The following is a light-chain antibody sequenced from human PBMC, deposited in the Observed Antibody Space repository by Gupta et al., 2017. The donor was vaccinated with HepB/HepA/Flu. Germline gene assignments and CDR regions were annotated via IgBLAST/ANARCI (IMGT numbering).Light chain of an antibody. V-gene: IGKV3-11*01. CDR3: LHRTNWPRT. CDR1: QSISSY. Sequence: EIVFTHSPATLSLSPGERATLSCRASQSISSYLAWYQQKPGQAPRLLIYDVSNRSTGIPARFSGSGSGTEFTLTISRLEPEDFALYYCLHRTNWPRTFGQGTKMEIK. J-gene: IGKJ2*01. CDR2: DVS.